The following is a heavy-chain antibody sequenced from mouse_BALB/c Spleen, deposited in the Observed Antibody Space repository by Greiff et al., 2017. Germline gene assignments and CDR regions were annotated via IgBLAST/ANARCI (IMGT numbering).Heavy chain of an antibody. CDR2: ISDGGSYT. CDR3: ARDGGVNWDDAMDY. D-gene: IGHD4-1*01. J-gene: IGHJ4*01. V-gene: IGHV5-4*02. CDR1: GFTFSDYY. Sequence: EVMLVESGGGLVKPGGSLKLSCAASGFTFSDYYMYWVRQTPEKRLEWVATISDGGSYTYYPDSVKGRFTISRDNAKNNLYLQMSSLKSEDTAMYYCARDGGVNWDDAMDYWGQGTSVTVSS.